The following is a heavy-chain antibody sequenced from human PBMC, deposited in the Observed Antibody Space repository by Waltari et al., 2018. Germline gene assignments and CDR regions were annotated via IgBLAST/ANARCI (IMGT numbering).Heavy chain of an antibody. Sequence: EVQLVESGGGLVQPGGSLRLSCAASGFSLSDYGMNWVRQAPGKGVGLLSFISSSSPTIHYADSVKGRFTVSRDNTKNSLSLQMNSLRAEDTAVYYCARVWGVTTSDFWGQGTLVTVSS. CDR1: GFSLSDYG. CDR3: ARVWGVTTSDF. CDR2: ISSSSPTI. D-gene: IGHD4-17*01. V-gene: IGHV3-48*03. J-gene: IGHJ4*02.